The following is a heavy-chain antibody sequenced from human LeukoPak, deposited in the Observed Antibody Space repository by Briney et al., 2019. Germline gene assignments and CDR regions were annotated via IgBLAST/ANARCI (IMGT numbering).Heavy chain of an antibody. D-gene: IGHD3-10*01. V-gene: IGHV1-46*01. CDR3: ARAIRDGSGSYYIDY. Sequence: ASVKVSCKASGYTFTSYYMHWVRQAPGQGLEWMGIINPSGGSTSYAQKFQGRVTMTRDTSTSTVYMELSSLRSEDTAVYYCARAIRDGSGSYYIDYWGQGTLVTVSS. CDR1: GYTFTSYY. J-gene: IGHJ4*02. CDR2: INPSGGST.